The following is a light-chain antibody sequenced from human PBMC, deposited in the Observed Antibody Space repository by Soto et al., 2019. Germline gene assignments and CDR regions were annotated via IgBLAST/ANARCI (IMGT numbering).Light chain of an antibody. Sequence: IQLTLSPSAMSSSVGDRVTITCPASQGINSYLAWFQQTPGKVPKLLIYKASSLESGVPSRFSGSGSGTEFSLTISSLQPDDFATYYCQQYKTFGQGTKVDI. CDR3: QQYKT. V-gene: IGKV1-5*03. CDR2: KAS. CDR1: QGINSY. J-gene: IGKJ1*01.